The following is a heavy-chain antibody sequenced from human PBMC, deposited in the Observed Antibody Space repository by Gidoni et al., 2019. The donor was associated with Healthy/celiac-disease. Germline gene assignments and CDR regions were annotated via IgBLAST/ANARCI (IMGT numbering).Heavy chain of an antibody. V-gene: IGHV3-33*01. D-gene: IGHD2-15*01. Sequence: QVQLVESGGGVVQPGRSVRLSCAASGFTFSSYGMHWVRPAPGKGLEWVAVIWYDGSNKYYADSVKGRFTISRDNSKNTLYLQMNSLRAEDTAVYYCAVLGYCSGGSCYPDDAFDIWGQGTMVTVSS. CDR1: GFTFSSYG. CDR3: AVLGYCSGGSCYPDDAFDI. CDR2: IWYDGSNK. J-gene: IGHJ3*02.